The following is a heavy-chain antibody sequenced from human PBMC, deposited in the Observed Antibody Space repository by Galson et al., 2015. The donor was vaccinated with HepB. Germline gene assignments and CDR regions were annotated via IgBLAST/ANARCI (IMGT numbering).Heavy chain of an antibody. V-gene: IGHV3-30*04. Sequence: SLRLSCAASGFTFSSYAMHWVRQAPGKGLEWVAVISYEGSNKYYADSVKGRFTISRDNSKNTLYLQMNSLRAEDTAVYYCARGRRIAAAGHHAFDIWGQGTMVTVSS. J-gene: IGHJ3*02. CDR2: ISYEGSNK. D-gene: IGHD6-13*01. CDR3: ARGRRIAAAGHHAFDI. CDR1: GFTFSSYA.